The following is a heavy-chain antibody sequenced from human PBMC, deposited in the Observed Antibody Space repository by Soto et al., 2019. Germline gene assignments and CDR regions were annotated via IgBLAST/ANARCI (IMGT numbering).Heavy chain of an antibody. J-gene: IGHJ6*02. CDR2: IYYSGST. D-gene: IGHD3-10*01. CDR3: ARVSDYYGSGSYYGYYYYYGMDV. V-gene: IGHV4-39*01. Sequence: SETVALTCTVSGGSISSSSYYWGWIRQPPGKGLEWIGSIYYSGSTYYNPSLKSRVTISVDTSKNQFSLKLSSVTAADTAVYYCARVSDYYGSGSYYGYYYYYGMDVWGQGTTVT. CDR1: GGSISSSSYY.